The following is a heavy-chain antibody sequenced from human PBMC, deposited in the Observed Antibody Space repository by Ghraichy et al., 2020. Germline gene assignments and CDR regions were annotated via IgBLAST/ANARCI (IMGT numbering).Heavy chain of an antibody. D-gene: IGHD1-7*01. V-gene: IGHV3-7*01. CDR1: GFTFSSYW. CDR2: IKQDGSVK. J-gene: IGHJ4*02. Sequence: GGSLRLSCAASGFTFSSYWMSWVRQAPGKGLEWVANIKQDGSVKYYVDSVKGRFTISRDNAKNSLYLQMNSLRAEDTAVYYCARDFNWNYPIFDYWGQGTLVTVSS. CDR3: ARDFNWNYPIFDY.